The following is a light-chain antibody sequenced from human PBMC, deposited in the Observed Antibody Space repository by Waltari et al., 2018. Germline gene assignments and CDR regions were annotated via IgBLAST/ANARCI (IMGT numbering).Light chain of an antibody. V-gene: IGLV2-23*02. Sequence: QSALTQPASVSGSPGQSITISCTGTSSDVGSYELVSWYLHHPGKAPKLMIYEVSQRPSGVSLRCSVSKCGNTASLTISGIQAEDEAAYYCCSYAGSNNLVFGGGTTLTVL. CDR2: EVS. CDR3: CSYAGSNNLV. J-gene: IGLJ2*01. CDR1: SSDVGSYEL.